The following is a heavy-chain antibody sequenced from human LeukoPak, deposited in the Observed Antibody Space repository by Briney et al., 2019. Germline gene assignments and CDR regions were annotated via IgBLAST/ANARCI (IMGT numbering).Heavy chain of an antibody. V-gene: IGHV3-21*01. CDR3: ARDLVRAAAGF. D-gene: IGHD6-13*01. CDR1: GFTFSSYA. Sequence: GRSLRLSCAASGFTFSSYAMHWGRQAPGKGLEWVSSISSSSSYIYYADSVKGRFTISRDNAKNSLYLQMNSLRAEDTAVYYCARDLVRAAAGFWGQGTLVTVSS. J-gene: IGHJ4*02. CDR2: ISSSSSYI.